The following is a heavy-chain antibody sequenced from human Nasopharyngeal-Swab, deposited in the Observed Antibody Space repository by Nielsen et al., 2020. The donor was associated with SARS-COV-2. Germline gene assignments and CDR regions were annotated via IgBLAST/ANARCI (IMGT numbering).Heavy chain of an antibody. Sequence: GGSLRLSCAASGFTFTTYTMHWVRHAPGKGLEWVALISYVRSNEYYADSVKGRFTISRDNSKNTVYLQMNSLRGEDTAVYYCARIGYGFFDLWGRGTLVTVSS. CDR1: GFTFTTYT. CDR3: ARIGYGFFDL. D-gene: IGHD5-18*01. J-gene: IGHJ2*01. CDR2: ISYVRSNE. V-gene: IGHV3-30*04.